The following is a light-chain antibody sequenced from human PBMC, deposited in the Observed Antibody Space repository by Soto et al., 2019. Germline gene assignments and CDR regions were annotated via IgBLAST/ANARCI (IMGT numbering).Light chain of an antibody. CDR3: MQGRQTPPYN. CDR1: QSLLHSNGQNY. V-gene: IGKV2-28*01. J-gene: IGKJ2*01. Sequence: DIVLTQSPLSLPVTPGEPASISCRSSQSLLHSNGQNYLDRYVQKPGQSPQLLMYFGSKRASGVHDRFSGSGSGTDFTLKISRVEDEDVGVYYCMQGRQTPPYNLGQGTKLEIK. CDR2: FGS.